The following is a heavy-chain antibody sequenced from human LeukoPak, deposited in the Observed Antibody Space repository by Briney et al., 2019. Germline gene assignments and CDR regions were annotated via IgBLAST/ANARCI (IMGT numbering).Heavy chain of an antibody. CDR1: GFTFSNYA. V-gene: IGHV3-23*01. CDR2: ISGSAGST. Sequence: GGSLRLSCAASGFTFSNYAMSWVRQAPGKGLEWVSGISGSAGSTYYADSVKGRFTISRDSSKNTLYLQMNSLTDDDTAVYYCAKKWGVGTTTLDYFDYWGQGTLVTVSS. CDR3: AKKWGVGTTTLDYFDY. J-gene: IGHJ4*02. D-gene: IGHD1-26*01.